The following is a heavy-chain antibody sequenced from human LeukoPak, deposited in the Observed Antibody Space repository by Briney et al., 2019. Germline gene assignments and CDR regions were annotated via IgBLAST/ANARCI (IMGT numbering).Heavy chain of an antibody. CDR3: ARLQYLVDY. CDR2: INHSGST. J-gene: IGHJ4*02. CDR1: GGSFSGYY. D-gene: IGHD5-24*01. V-gene: IGHV4-34*01. Sequence: PSETLSLTCAVYGGSFSGYYWSWIRQPPGKGLEWIGEINHSGSTNYNPSLKSRVTISVDTSKNQFSLKLSSVTAADTAVYYCARLQYLVDYWGQGTLVTVSS.